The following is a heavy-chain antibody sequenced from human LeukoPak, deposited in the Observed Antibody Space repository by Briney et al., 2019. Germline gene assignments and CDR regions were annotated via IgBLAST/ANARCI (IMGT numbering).Heavy chain of an antibody. CDR2: IYTSGST. CDR1: GGSINSYY. Sequence: SETLSLXCTVSGGSINSYYWNWIRQPAGKGLEWIGRIYTSGSTNYNPSLKSRVTMSVDTSKNQFSLQLNSVTAADTAVYYCTRGVFGRAFDIWGQGTMVTVSS. CDR3: TRGVFGRAFDI. V-gene: IGHV4-4*07. J-gene: IGHJ3*02. D-gene: IGHD2-8*01.